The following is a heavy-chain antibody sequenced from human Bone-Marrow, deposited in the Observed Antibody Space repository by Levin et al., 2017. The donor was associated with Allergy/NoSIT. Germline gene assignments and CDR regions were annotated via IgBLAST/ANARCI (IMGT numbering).Heavy chain of an antibody. CDR1: GYTFTGYY. D-gene: IGHD3-16*02. V-gene: IGHV1-2*06. J-gene: IGHJ3*02. CDR2: INPNSGGT. Sequence: AASVKVSCKASGYTFTGYYMHWVRQAPGQGLEWMGRINPNSGGTNYAQKFQGRVTMTRDTSISTAYMELSRLGSDDTAVYYCARADFMITFGGVIVTSYDDAFDIWGQGTMVTVSS. CDR3: ARADFMITFGGVIVTSYDDAFDI.